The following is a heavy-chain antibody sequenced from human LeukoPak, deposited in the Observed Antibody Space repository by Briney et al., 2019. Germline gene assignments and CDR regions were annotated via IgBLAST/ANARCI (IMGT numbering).Heavy chain of an antibody. D-gene: IGHD5-18*01. CDR2: ISYDGSNK. J-gene: IGHJ4*02. V-gene: IGHV3-30*03. Sequence: GGSLRLSCAASGFTFSIYGMGWVRQAPGKGLEWVAVISYDGSNKYYADSVKGRFTISRDNSKNTLYLQMNSLRAEDTAVYYCAREFTAMEGYFDYWGQGTLVTVSS. CDR1: GFTFSIYG. CDR3: AREFTAMEGYFDY.